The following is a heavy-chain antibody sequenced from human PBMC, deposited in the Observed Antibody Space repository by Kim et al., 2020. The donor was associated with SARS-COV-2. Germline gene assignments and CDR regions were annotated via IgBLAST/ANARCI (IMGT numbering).Heavy chain of an antibody. J-gene: IGHJ3*02. V-gene: IGHV4-59*13. CDR2: IYYSGSS. Sequence: SETLSLTCTVSGGAMSSYYWRWIRQPPGKGLEWIGYIYYSGSSNYNPSLKSRVTILVDTSKNQLFLKLSSVTAADTAVYYCSREGGYGDDFDICGQGTMV. D-gene: IGHD5-12*01. CDR1: GGAMSSYY. CDR3: SREGGYGDDFDI.